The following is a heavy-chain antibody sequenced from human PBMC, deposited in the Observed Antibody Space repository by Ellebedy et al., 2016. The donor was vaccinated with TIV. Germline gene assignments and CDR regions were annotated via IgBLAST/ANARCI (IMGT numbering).Heavy chain of an antibody. CDR1: GFTFSRYA. CDR3: AKDSTVTTTGHLDY. V-gene: IGHV3-23*01. D-gene: IGHD4-17*01. CDR2: IFGSGGGI. Sequence: GESLKISCAASGFTFSRYAMSWVRQAPGKGLEWVSGIFGSGGGISYADSVKGRFTISRDNSKNTLYLQMNSLRAEDTAVYYCAKDSTVTTTGHLDYWGQGTLVTVSS. J-gene: IGHJ4*02.